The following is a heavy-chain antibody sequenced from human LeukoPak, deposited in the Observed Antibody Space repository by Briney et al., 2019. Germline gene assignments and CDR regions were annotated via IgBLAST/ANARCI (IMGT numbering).Heavy chain of an antibody. CDR1: GGTFSSSA. V-gene: IGHV1-69*05. CDR2: IIPFFGTA. CDR3: ARGPSVGATSLPFDY. J-gene: IGHJ4*02. Sequence: SVKVSCKASGGTFSSSAISWVRQAPGQGLEWMGGIIPFFGTANYAQKFQGRVTITTDESTSTAYMEVSSLRSEDTAVYYGARGPSVGATSLPFDYWGQGTLVTVSS. D-gene: IGHD1-26*01.